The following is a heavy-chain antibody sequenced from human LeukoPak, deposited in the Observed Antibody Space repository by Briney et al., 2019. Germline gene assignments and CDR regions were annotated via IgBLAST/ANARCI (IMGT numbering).Heavy chain of an antibody. CDR2: ISYDGSHK. D-gene: IGHD2-21*02. CDR3: ASDPNRLADNGGDYLGH. J-gene: IGHJ4*02. CDR1: GFTFSSYS. Sequence: GGSLRLSCGASGFTFSSYSIHWVRQAPGKGLEWVAVISYDGSHKYYADSVKGRFTISRDNSKNTVYLQMNTLRPEDTAIFYCASDPNRLADNGGDYLGHWGQGTLVTVSS. V-gene: IGHV3-30*19.